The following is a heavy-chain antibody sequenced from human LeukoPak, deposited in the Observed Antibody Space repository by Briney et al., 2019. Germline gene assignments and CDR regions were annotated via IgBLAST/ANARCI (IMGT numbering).Heavy chain of an antibody. CDR3: AKSTYDFWSGYGDY. V-gene: IGHV3-30*02. J-gene: IGHJ4*02. CDR1: GFTFSSYS. CDR2: IRYDGSNK. Sequence: GGSLRLSCAASGFTFSSYSMHWVRQAPGKGLEWVAFIRYDGSNKYYADSVKGRFTISRDNSKNTLYLQMNSLRAEDTAVYYCAKSTYDFWSGYGDYWGQGTLVTVSS. D-gene: IGHD3-3*01.